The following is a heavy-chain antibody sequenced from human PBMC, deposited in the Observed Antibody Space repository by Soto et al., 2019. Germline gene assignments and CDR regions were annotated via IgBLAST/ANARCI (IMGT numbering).Heavy chain of an antibody. J-gene: IGHJ4*02. V-gene: IGHV3-74*01. CDR2: IKTDGSNA. D-gene: IGHD2-2*01. CDR3: SRGDCSTARCYFGGTH. Sequence: EVQLAESGGGLVQPGGSLRLSCAASGFTFSNYWMHWVRQAPGKGLVWVSRIKTDGSNATYADSVKGRFTISRDNAKNTLYLQMNRLRAEDTAVYYCSRGDCSTARCYFGGTHWGQGTLVTVSS. CDR1: GFTFSNYW.